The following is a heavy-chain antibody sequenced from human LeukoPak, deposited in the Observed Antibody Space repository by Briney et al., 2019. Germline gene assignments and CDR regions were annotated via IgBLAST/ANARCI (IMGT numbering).Heavy chain of an antibody. CDR1: GFTSDDYA. J-gene: IGHJ4*02. D-gene: IGHD3-22*01. CDR2: ISWNSGSI. CDR3: AKDTDYYDSSGSFDY. V-gene: IGHV3-9*02. Sequence: GGSLRLSCAASGFTSDDYAMHWVRQAPGKGLEWVSGISWNSGSIGYADSVKGRFTISRDNAKNSLYLQMNSLRAEDTALYYCAKDTDYYDSSGSFDYWGQGTLVTVSS.